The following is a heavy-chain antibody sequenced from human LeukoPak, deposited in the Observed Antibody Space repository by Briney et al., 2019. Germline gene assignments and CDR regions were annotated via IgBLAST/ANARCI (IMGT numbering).Heavy chain of an antibody. J-gene: IGHJ4*02. Sequence: PGGSLRLSCAASGFTFSTYGMHWVRQAPGKGLEWVAFIRYDGSDKYYADSVKGRFTISRDNSKNTLYLQMNSLRAEDTAVYYCAKIPLDSNSPFDYWGQGTLVTVSS. CDR2: IRYDGSDK. D-gene: IGHD3-22*01. CDR3: AKIPLDSNSPFDY. CDR1: GFTFSTYG. V-gene: IGHV3-30*02.